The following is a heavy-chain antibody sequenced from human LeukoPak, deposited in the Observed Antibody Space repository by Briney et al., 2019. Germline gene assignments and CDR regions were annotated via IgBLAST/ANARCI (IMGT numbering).Heavy chain of an antibody. D-gene: IGHD2-8*01. V-gene: IGHV4-39*01. Sequence: SETLTLTCTVSGGSISSSGYFWDWIRQPPGKGLDWIGNIYYSGSIDYNRSLQSRATMSVDTSNNQSSLDLYSLTGADTPVEFCATHGAYGALEIWGQGTMVTVSS. CDR1: GGSISSSGYF. J-gene: IGHJ3*02. CDR3: ATHGAYGALEI. CDR2: IYYSGSI.